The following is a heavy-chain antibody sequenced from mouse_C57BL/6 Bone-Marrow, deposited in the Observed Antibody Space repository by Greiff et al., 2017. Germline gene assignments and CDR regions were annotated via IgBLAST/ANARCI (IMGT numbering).Heavy chain of an antibody. CDR3: ASEGLTGPWFAY. J-gene: IGHJ3*01. V-gene: IGHV1-82*01. Sequence: VQLQQSGPELVKPGASVKISCKASGYAFSSSWMNWVRQRPGKGLEWIGRIYPGDGDTNYNGKFKGKATLTADKSSSTAYMQLSSLTSEDSAVYVCASEGLTGPWFAYWGQGTLVTVSA. CDR2: IYPGDGDT. CDR1: GYAFSSSW. D-gene: IGHD4-1*01.